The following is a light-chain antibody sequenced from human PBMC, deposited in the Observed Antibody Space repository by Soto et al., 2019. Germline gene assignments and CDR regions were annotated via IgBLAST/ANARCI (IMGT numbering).Light chain of an antibody. CDR3: QQYNNWPPIN. J-gene: IGKJ5*01. CDR2: GAS. Sequence: EIAMTQSPATLSVSPGERATLSCRASQSVGSNLAWYQQKPGQAPRLLIHGASTRATGIPARFSGSGSGTEFILTISSLKSEDFAVYYCQQYNNWPPINFGQGTRLEIK. CDR1: QSVGSN. V-gene: IGKV3-15*01.